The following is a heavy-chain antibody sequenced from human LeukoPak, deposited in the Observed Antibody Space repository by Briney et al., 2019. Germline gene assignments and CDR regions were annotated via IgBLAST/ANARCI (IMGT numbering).Heavy chain of an antibody. V-gene: IGHV4-39*01. Sequence: SETLSLTCSVSGDSFSSATYYWGWIRQPPGKGLEWIATIYSSGSTHYNPSLRGRVTISVDTSKNHFYLNLSSVTAADTAVYYCARQLRRHGSFLEYFQHWGQGTLVTVSA. CDR3: ARQLRRHGSFLEYFQH. CDR1: GDSFSSATYY. CDR2: IYSSGST. J-gene: IGHJ1*01. D-gene: IGHD5-24*01.